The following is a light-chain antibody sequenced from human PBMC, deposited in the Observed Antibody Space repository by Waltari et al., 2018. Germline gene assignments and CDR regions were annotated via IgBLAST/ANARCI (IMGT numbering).Light chain of an antibody. V-gene: IGKV1-12*01. CDR1: VGISNF. CDR2: DAS. J-gene: IGKJ4*01. CDR3: QQHNSYPLT. Sequence: DIQMTPSPSSVSASVGDRVNITCQASVGISNFLAWYQQKAGKAPKLLIYDASSLQSGVPSRFSGSGSGREFTLTISSLQPEDFATYYCQQHNSYPLTFGGGTKVEIK.